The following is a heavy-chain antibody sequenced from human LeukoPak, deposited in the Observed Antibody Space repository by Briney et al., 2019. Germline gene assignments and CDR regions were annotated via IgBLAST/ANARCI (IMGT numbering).Heavy chain of an antibody. Sequence: PSETLSLTCTVSGYSIRSTYYWGWIRRPPGKGLEWIGGMHHGGTTFYNPSLKSRVTISVDTSKNHFSLKLTSVTAADTAVYYCARQTYDSGRLYYTYWGQGTLVTVSS. CDR3: ARQTYDSGRLYYTY. CDR1: GYSIRSTYY. V-gene: IGHV4-38-2*02. D-gene: IGHD3-10*01. J-gene: IGHJ4*02. CDR2: MHHGGTT.